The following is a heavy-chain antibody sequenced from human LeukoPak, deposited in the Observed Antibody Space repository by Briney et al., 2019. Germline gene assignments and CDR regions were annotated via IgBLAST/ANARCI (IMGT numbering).Heavy chain of an antibody. V-gene: IGHV3-33*01. CDR3: VRDPGYYDSSGYCDY. Sequence: GGSLRLSCAASGFTFSSYGMHWVRQAPGKGLEWVAVIWYDGSNKYYADSVKGRFTISRDNSKNTLYLQMNSLRAEDTTVYYCVRDPGYYDSSGYCDYWGQGTLVTVSS. CDR2: IWYDGSNK. J-gene: IGHJ4*02. CDR1: GFTFSSYG. D-gene: IGHD3-22*01.